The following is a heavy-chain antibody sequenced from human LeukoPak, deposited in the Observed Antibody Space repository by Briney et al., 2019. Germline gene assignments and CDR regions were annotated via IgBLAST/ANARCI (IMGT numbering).Heavy chain of an antibody. CDR3: AKDERRWLQSSIWDY. CDR2: INWDGGDT. Sequence: PGGSLRLSCAASGFTFDDYTMHWVRQAPGKGLEWVSLINWDGGDTYYADSVKGRFTISRDNSKNSLYLQMNSLRTEDTALYYCAKDERRWLQSSIWDYWGQGTLVTVSS. D-gene: IGHD5-24*01. CDR1: GFTFDDYT. V-gene: IGHV3-43*01. J-gene: IGHJ4*02.